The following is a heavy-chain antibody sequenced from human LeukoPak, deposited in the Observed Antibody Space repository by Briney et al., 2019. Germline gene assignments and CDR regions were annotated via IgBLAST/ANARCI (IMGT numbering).Heavy chain of an antibody. CDR1: GGSISSSSNF. V-gene: IGHV4-39*02. D-gene: IGHD4-23*01. J-gene: IGHJ5*02. Sequence: PSETLSLTCTVSGGSISSSSNFWGWIRQPPGKGLEWIGSIYYSGNTYYNLSLRSQVIISVDTSKNQFSLKLSSVTAADTAVYYCARDGDYGGNSGWFDPWGQGALVTVSS. CDR2: IYYSGNT. CDR3: ARDGDYGGNSGWFDP.